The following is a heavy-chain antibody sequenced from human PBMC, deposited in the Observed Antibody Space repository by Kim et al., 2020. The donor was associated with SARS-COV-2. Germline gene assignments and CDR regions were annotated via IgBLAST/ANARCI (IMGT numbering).Heavy chain of an antibody. D-gene: IGHD4-17*01. J-gene: IGHJ3*02. CDR1: GFTFSSYW. Sequence: GGSLRLSCAASGFTFSSYWMSWVRQAPGKGLEWVANIKQDGSEKYYVDSVKGRFTISRDNAKNSLYLQMNSLRAEDTAVYYCARVMTTVIKDAVGNWGQGNMGTVPS. CDR2: IKQDGSEK. V-gene: IGHV3-7*03. CDR3: ARVMTTVIKDAVGN.